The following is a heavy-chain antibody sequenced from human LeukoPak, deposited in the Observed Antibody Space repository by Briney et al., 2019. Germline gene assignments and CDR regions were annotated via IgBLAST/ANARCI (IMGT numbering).Heavy chain of an antibody. CDR2: IGGSGGST. Sequence: PGGSLRLSCAASGFTFSSYAMSWVRQAPGKGLEWVSVIGGSGGSTYYADSVKGRFTISRDNSKNTLYLQMNSLRAEDTAVYYCAREGGLYSGYDWGQGTLVTVSS. CDR1: GFTFSSYA. D-gene: IGHD5-12*01. J-gene: IGHJ4*02. V-gene: IGHV3-23*01. CDR3: AREGGLYSGYD.